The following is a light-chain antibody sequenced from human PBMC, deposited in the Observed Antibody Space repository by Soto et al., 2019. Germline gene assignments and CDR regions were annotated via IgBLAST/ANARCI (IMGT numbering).Light chain of an antibody. CDR2: GAS. J-gene: IGKJ4*01. Sequence: EIVLTQSPGTLSLSPGERATLSCSASQSVSSSYLAWYQQKPVQAPRLLIYGASSRATGIPDRFSGSGSGTDFTLTISRLEPEDFAVYYCQQYGSSPTTFGGGTQVEIK. V-gene: IGKV3-20*01. CDR1: QSVSSSY. CDR3: QQYGSSPTT.